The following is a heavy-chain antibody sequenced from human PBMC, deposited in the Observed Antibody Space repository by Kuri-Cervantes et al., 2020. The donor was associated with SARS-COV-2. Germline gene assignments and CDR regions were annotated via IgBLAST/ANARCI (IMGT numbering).Heavy chain of an antibody. J-gene: IGHJ5*02. D-gene: IGHD2-2*01. V-gene: IGHV3-48*01. CDR2: SSSSSSTI. CDR1: GFTFSSYS. CDR3: AREGPTATLYP. Sequence: ETLSLTCAASGFTFSSYSMNWVRQAPGKGLEWVSYSSSSSSTIYYADSVKGRFTISRDNAKNSLYLQMNSLRAEDTAVYYCAREGPTATLYPWGQGTLVTVSS.